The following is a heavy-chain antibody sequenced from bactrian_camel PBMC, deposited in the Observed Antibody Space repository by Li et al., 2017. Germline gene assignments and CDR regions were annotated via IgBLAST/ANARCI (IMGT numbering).Heavy chain of an antibody. CDR1: PVTFDDPQ. V-gene: IGHV3S55*01. CDR3: ARGDRDYFAADSGFGY. Sequence: LVESGGGSVQAGGSLRLSCPIVPVTFDDPQMGWYRQDQGPGNECELLSSISRNGVTYYADSVKGRFTISRDNAENTLYLQMNSLKSEDTALYYCARGDRDYFAADSGFGYWGQGTQVTVS. CDR2: ISRNGVT. D-gene: IGHD4*01. J-gene: IGHJ6*01.